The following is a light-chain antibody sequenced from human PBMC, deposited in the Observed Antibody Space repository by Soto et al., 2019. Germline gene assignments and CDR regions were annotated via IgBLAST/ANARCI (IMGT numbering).Light chain of an antibody. V-gene: IGKV3-20*01. CDR2: GVS. Sequence: EIVLTQSPGTLSLSPGERATLSCRASQSVTRRFLAWYQQKPAQPPRLLIYGVSSRAAGIPDRFSGSGSGTDFTLTITRLEPEDFAVYYCQQYDSSRTFGQGTKVEMK. CDR3: QQYDSSRT. CDR1: QSVTRRF. J-gene: IGKJ1*01.